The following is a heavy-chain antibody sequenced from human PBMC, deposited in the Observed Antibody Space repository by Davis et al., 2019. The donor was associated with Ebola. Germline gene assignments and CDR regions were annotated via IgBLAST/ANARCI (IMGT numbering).Heavy chain of an antibody. CDR3: TSSDWLIQSLFDY. D-gene: IGHD3-9*01. J-gene: IGHJ4*02. Sequence: GGSLRLSCAASGFTFSGSAMHWVRQAPGKGLEWVGRIRSKANSYATAYAASVKGRFTISRDDSKNTAYLQMNSLKTEDTAVYYCTSSDWLIQSLFDYWGQGTLVTVSS. CDR1: GFTFSGSA. CDR2: IRSKANSYAT. V-gene: IGHV3-73*01.